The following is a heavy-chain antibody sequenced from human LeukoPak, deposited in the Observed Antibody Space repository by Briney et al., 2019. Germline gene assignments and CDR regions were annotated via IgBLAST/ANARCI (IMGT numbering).Heavy chain of an antibody. CDR2: ISSTSTRM. CDR1: GFTFSDYH. CDR3: ARVWQDNSGVDY. J-gene: IGHJ4*02. Sequence: GGSLRLSCAASGFTFSDYHINWVRQAPGKGLEWLSYISSTSTRMFYADSVKGRFAISRDNAKSSLYLQMNSLRSEDTAVYYCARVWQDNSGVDYWGQGTLVTVSP. D-gene: IGHD2-21*01. V-gene: IGHV3-48*01.